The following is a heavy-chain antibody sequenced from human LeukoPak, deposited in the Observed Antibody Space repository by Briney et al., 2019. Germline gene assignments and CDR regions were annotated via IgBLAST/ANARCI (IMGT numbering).Heavy chain of an antibody. J-gene: IGHJ4*02. CDR2: IYYSGST. D-gene: IGHD1-26*01. CDR3: ARRYTGSSKSDY. V-gene: IGHV4-39*01. CDR1: GGSLSSSNYY. Sequence: SETLSLTCTVSGGSLSSSNYYWGWIRQPPGKGLEWIGSIYYSGSTYYNPSLKSRVTISVDTSKKQFSLKLTSVTAADTAVYYCARRYTGSSKSDYWGQGALVTVSS.